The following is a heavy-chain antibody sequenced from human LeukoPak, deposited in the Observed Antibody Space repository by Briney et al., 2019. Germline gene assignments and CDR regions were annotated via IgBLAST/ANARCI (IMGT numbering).Heavy chain of an antibody. CDR3: ARSGYITIFGVVIIPLET. D-gene: IGHD3-3*01. Sequence: PSETLSLTCSVSGGSITSSSHYWAWIRQSPGKGLEWIGSVFYSGSAYYNPSLKSRLTISVDTSNNQFSLKLSSVTAADTAVYYCARSGYITIFGVVIIPLETWGQGTLVTVSS. J-gene: IGHJ4*02. V-gene: IGHV4-39*01. CDR2: VFYSGSA. CDR1: GGSITSSSHY.